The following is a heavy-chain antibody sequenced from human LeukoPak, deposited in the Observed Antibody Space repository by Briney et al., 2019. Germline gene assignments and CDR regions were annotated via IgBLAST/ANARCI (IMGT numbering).Heavy chain of an antibody. J-gene: IGHJ6*04. CDR2: ISSSGNTI. D-gene: IGHD3-9*01. V-gene: IGHV3-48*01. CDR3: ARLELRYFDWLSNMDV. CDR1: GFTFRNYS. Sequence: GGSLRLSCAASGFTFRNYSMNWVRQAPGQGLEWVSYISSSGNTIYYGDTVKGRFTISRDPAKNSLYMQMNSLRAEDTAVYYCARLELRYFDWLSNMDVWGKGATVTVSS.